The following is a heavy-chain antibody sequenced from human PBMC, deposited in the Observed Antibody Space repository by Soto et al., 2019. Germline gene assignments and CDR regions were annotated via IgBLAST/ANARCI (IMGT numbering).Heavy chain of an antibody. Sequence: GGSLRLSCGASGFTVSSNYMSWVRQAPGKGLEWVSVIYSGGSTYYADSVKGRFTISRDNSKNTLYLQMNSLRAEDTAVYYCARERPAVNDDFDTWGHGTLVTVS. CDR2: IYSGGST. J-gene: IGHJ3*02. V-gene: IGHV3-66*01. CDR3: ARERPAVNDDFDT. D-gene: IGHD4-17*01. CDR1: GFTVSSNY.